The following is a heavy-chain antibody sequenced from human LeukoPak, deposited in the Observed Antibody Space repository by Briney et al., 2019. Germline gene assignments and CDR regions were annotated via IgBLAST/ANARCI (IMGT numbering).Heavy chain of an antibody. CDR1: GFTFDDYT. J-gene: IGHJ4*02. CDR2: ISWDGGST. CDR3: AKSMVRGVIITTNFDY. D-gene: IGHD3-10*01. V-gene: IGHV3-43*01. Sequence: GGSLRLSCAASGFTFDDYTMHWVRQAPGKGLEWVSLISWDGGSTYYADSVKGRFTISRDNSKNSLYLQMNSLRTEDTALYYCAKSMVRGVIITTNFDYWGQGTLVTVSS.